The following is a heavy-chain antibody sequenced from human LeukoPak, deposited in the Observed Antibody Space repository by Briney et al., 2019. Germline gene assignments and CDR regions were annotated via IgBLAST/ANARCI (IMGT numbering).Heavy chain of an antibody. CDR2: ISGGGGST. Sequence: PGGSLRLSCAASGFTFSNYAMNWVRQAPGKGLEWVSGISGGGGSTYYADSVKGRFTISGDNSKNTLYLQMDSLRAEDTALYYCAKGSGINHYHWIDPWGQGTLVTVSS. V-gene: IGHV3-23*01. CDR1: GFTFSNYA. J-gene: IGHJ5*02. D-gene: IGHD1-14*01. CDR3: AKGSGINHYHWIDP.